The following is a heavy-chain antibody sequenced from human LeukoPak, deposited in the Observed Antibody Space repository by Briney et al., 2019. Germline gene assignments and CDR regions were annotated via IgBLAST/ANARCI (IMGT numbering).Heavy chain of an antibody. Sequence: ASVKVSCKVSGYSLSELSMHWVRQAPGKGLEWMGGFDPVGGETVYAQKFQGRVTMPEDTSTDTAYMELNSLRSEDTAVYYCGTDPIAAAAYWGQGTLVTVSS. V-gene: IGHV1-24*01. J-gene: IGHJ4*02. CDR3: GTDPIAAAAY. CDR2: FDPVGGET. D-gene: IGHD6-13*01. CDR1: GYSLSELS.